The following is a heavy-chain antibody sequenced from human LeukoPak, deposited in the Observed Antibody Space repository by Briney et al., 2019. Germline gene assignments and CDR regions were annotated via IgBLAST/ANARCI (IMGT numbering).Heavy chain of an antibody. CDR2: IISNGEST. J-gene: IGHJ4*02. CDR1: GFTFSGYA. Sequence: GGSLRLSCSASGFTFSGYAMHWVRQAPGKGLEYVSAIISNGESTYYSDSVKDRFTISRDNSKNTLYLQMSSLRPEDTAVYYCAKDGVVYSSGWALSIDYWGQGALVTVSS. V-gene: IGHV3-64*03. CDR3: AKDGVVYSSGWALSIDY. D-gene: IGHD6-19*01.